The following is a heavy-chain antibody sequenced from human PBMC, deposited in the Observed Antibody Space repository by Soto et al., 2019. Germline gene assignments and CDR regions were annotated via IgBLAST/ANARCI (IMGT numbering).Heavy chain of an antibody. CDR2: IFHDGTA. CDR1: GVSISSGNW. Sequence: PSETLSLTCTVSGVSISSGNWWTWVRQSPRKGLEYIGEIFHDGTANYFPSFERRVAMSVDKSKNQFSLKLTSVTAADAAIYYCARLVYDTRLDYLYFDFWGQGAQVTVPS. D-gene: IGHD3-16*01. CDR3: ARLVYDTRLDYLYFDF. J-gene: IGHJ4*02. V-gene: IGHV4-4*02.